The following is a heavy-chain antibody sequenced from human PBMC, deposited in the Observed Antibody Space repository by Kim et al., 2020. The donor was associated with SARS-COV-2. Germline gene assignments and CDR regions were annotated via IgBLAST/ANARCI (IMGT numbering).Heavy chain of an antibody. CDR3: ARDGIDYDILTGYYKGRYYYYGMDV. CDR1: GFTFSSYS. D-gene: IGHD3-9*01. Sequence: GGSLRLSCAASGFTFSSYSMNWVRQVPGKGLEWVSSISSSSSYIYYADSVKGRFTISRDNAKNSLYLQMNSLRAEDTAVYYCARDGIDYDILTGYYKGRYYYYGMDVWGQGTTVTVSS. V-gene: IGHV3-21*01. CDR2: ISSSSSYI. J-gene: IGHJ6*02.